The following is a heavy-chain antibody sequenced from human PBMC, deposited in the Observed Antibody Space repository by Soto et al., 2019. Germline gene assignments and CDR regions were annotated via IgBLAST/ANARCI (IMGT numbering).Heavy chain of an antibody. J-gene: IGHJ6*02. V-gene: IGHV3-23*01. D-gene: IGHD2-2*01. CDR3: AKAVKGYCGSTSCSDV. Sequence: PGGSLRLSCAASGFTFSSYAMSWVRQAPGKGLEWVSSISGSGGSTYYADSVKGRFTISRDNSKNTLYLQMNSLRAEDTAVYYCAKAVKGYCGSTSCSDVWGQGTTVTVSS. CDR1: GFTFSSYA. CDR2: ISGSGGST.